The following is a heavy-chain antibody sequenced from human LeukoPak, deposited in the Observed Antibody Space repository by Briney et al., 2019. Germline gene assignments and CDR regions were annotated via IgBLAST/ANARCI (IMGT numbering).Heavy chain of an antibody. CDR1: GYSISSGYY. D-gene: IGHD4-17*01. CDR2: IYHSGST. J-gene: IGHJ5*02. Sequence: SETLSLTCAVSGYSISSGYYWGWIRQPPGKGLEWIGGIYHSGSTYYNPSLKSRVTISVDTSKNQFSLKLSSVTAADTAVYYCARRTDYGDYSWFDPWGQGILVTVSS. V-gene: IGHV4-38-2*01. CDR3: ARRTDYGDYSWFDP.